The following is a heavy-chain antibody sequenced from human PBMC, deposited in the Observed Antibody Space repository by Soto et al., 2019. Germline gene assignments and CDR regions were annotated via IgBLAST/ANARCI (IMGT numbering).Heavy chain of an antibody. Sequence: ASVKVSCKASGGTFSSYAISWVRQAPRQGLEWMGWINAGNGNTRFSQNLQGRVTITRDTSARTVYMELSSLRSEDTAVYYCARGHLAVVPVASWFYYMDVWGKGTTVTVSS. CDR3: ARGHLAVVPVASWFYYMDV. CDR2: INAGNGNT. V-gene: IGHV1-3*01. J-gene: IGHJ6*03. D-gene: IGHD2-2*01. CDR1: GGTFSSYA.